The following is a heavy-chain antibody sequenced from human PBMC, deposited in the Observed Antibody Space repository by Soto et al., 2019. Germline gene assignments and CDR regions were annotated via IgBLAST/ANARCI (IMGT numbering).Heavy chain of an antibody. J-gene: IGHJ3*02. D-gene: IGHD3-22*01. CDR1: GFTFSNFG. V-gene: IGHV3-30*18. CDR3: AKEMYYYDRSGYYEVYGEAFDI. Sequence: PGGSLRLSCAASGFTFSNFGMHWVRQAPGKGLEWVAVISDDGSNKYYADSVKGRFTISRDNSKNTLYLQMNSLRAEDTAVYYCAKEMYYYDRSGYYEVYGEAFDIWGQGTMVTVSS. CDR2: ISDDGSNK.